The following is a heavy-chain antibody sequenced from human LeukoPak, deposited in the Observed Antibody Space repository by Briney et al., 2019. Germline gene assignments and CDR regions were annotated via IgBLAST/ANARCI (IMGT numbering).Heavy chain of an antibody. V-gene: IGHV4-59*01. J-gene: IGHJ5*02. CDR3: ARGVAAPGTGGLSWFDP. CDR2: IYYTGTT. CDR1: NGSISSFY. Sequence: SETLSLTCTVSNGSISSFYWTWIRQPPGKGLEWIGYIYYTGTTDYNPSLKSRVTISLDTSKNQFSLKLSFVTAADTAVYYCARGVAAPGTGGLSWFDPWGQGTLVTVSS. D-gene: IGHD6-13*01.